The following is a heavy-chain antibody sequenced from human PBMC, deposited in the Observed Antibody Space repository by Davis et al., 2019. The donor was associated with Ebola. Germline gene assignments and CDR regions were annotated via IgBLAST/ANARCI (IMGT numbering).Heavy chain of an antibody. D-gene: IGHD5-12*01. CDR2: TYYSSKWYT. V-gene: IGHV6-1*01. CDR1: GDSVSGSSGA. CDR3: ARGWLRSAFDQ. J-gene: IGHJ4*02. Sequence: PSETLSLTCAISGDSVSGSSGAWNWIRQSPSRGLEWLGRTYYSSKWYTDSTLSVKSRITISADTAKNQLSLHLDSVTPEDTAVYYCARGWLRSAFDQWGQGTLVIVSS.